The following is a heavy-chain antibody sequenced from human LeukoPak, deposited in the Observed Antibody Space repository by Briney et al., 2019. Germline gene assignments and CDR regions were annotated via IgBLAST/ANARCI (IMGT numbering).Heavy chain of an antibody. V-gene: IGHV3-33*03. D-gene: IGHD3-10*01. CDR3: AKDTMDTSLCLDY. J-gene: IGHJ4*02. CDR1: GFTFSDYA. Sequence: PGRSLRLSCAASGFTFSDYAMHWVRQAPGKGLEWVAVIWFDGSETYYADSVMGRFTISRDKSKNTLFLQMNSLRADDTAVYYCAKDTMDTSLCLDYWGQGTLVTVSS. CDR2: IWFDGSET.